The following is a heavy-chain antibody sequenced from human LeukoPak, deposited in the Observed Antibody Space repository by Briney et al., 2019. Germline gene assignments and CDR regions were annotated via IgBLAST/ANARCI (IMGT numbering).Heavy chain of an antibody. D-gene: IGHD2-15*01. Sequence: ASVRVSCKTSGYTFTGYYIHWVRQAPGQGLEWMGYINPKTGDTNYPQNIQGRVTMTSDTSISTAYMELSRLNSDDTAVYYCATYRAWWSLDYWGQGTPITVSS. J-gene: IGHJ4*02. CDR1: GYTFTGYY. CDR2: INPKTGDT. CDR3: ATYRAWWSLDY. V-gene: IGHV1-2*02.